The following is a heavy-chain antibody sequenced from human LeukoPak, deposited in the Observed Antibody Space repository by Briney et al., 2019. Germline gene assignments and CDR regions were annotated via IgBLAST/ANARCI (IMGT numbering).Heavy chain of an antibody. V-gene: IGHV3-23*01. Sequence: RGPLTLSSALSEFTFNTYGMTWVLQAPTKGLDWVPGISGNDGSTYHADYANAWFTISRDNFKNTLYLQMNSRRGEDRAVYYCAKNIGGLDYWGRGTLVTVFS. CDR3: AKNIGGLDY. J-gene: IGHJ4*02. D-gene: IGHD3-10*01. CDR1: EFTFNTYG. CDR2: ISGNDGST.